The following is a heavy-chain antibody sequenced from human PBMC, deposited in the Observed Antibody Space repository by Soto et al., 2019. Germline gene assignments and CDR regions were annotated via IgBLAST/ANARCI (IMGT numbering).Heavy chain of an antibody. CDR2: INHSGDT. V-gene: IGHV4-34*01. CDR3: ARETSDTAYGR. J-gene: IGHJ4*02. CDR1: GGSFSGYY. Sequence: SETLSLTCAVYGGSFSGYYRSWIRQPPGKGLEWIGEINHSGDTNYNPSLKSRVTISVDTSKNQFSLKVTSVTAADTAVYYCARETSDTAYGRWGQGTLVTVSS. D-gene: IGHD5-18*01.